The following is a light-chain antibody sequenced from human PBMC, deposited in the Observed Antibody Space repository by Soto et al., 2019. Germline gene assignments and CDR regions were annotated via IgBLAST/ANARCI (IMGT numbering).Light chain of an antibody. J-gene: IGKJ1*01. V-gene: IGKV1-5*03. CDR1: QSISNH. CDR3: QPYNSYWT. Sequence: DIQMTQSPSSLSASVGDRVTITFRANQSISNHLNWYQQKPGKAPKLLIYKASSLESGVPSRFSGSGSGTEFTLTISSLQPDDFATYYCQPYNSYWTFGQGTKVDIK. CDR2: KAS.